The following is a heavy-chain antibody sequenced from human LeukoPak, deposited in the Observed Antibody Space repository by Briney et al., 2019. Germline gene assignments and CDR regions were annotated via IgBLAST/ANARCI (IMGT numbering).Heavy chain of an antibody. V-gene: IGHV3-9*01. Sequence: PGGSLRLSCAASGFTFDDYAMHWVRQAPGKGLEWVSGISWNSGSIGYADSVKGRFTISRDNAKNSLYLQMNSLRAEDTALYYCAKDTRKIAAAFLFDYWGQGTLVTVSS. CDR2: ISWNSGSI. CDR3: AKDTRKIAAAFLFDY. CDR1: GFTFDDYA. J-gene: IGHJ4*02. D-gene: IGHD6-13*01.